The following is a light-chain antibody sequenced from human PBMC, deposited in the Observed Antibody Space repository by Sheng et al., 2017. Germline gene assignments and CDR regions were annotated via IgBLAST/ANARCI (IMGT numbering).Light chain of an antibody. V-gene: IGKV1-NL1*01. CDR2: GAS. J-gene: IGKJ3*01. Sequence: DIQMTQSPSSLSASVGGRVTFTCRASQGIANSLTWYQQKPGKAPKLLLYGASKLESGVPSRFSGSGSGTDYTLTISSLQPEDFATYYCQQSYTFPRTFGPGPKVEVK. CDR1: QGIANS. CDR3: QQSYTFPRT.